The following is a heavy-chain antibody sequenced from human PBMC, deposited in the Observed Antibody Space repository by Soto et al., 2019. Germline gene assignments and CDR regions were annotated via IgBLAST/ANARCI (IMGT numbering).Heavy chain of an antibody. CDR3: SRIPVGGTRAFGC. V-gene: IGHV3-74*01. J-gene: IGHJ4*02. D-gene: IGHD1-26*01. CDR1: GFTFSNYW. CDR2: INDDGRST. Sequence: EVQLVESGGGFVQPGGSLRLSCTASGFTFSNYWMHWVRQAPGKGLVWVARINDDGRSTNYADPVKGRFTISRDNAQNTLYLEMNSLRAEDTAVYYCSRIPVGGTRAFGCWGQGTLVTVSS.